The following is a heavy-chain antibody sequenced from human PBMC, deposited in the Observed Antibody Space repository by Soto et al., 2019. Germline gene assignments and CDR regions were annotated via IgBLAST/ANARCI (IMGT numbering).Heavy chain of an antibody. V-gene: IGHV3-30*03. CDR2: ILYDGSDQ. CDR1: GFTFSDYG. CDR3: AREFVYGDYGGWFDP. D-gene: IGHD4-17*01. Sequence: GGSLRLSCAASGFTFSDYGMHWVRQAPGKGLEWVAVILYDGSDQYYADSVKGRFTISRDNSKNTLFLQMNSLRAEDTAVYFCAREFVYGDYGGWFDPWGQGTQVTVSS. J-gene: IGHJ5*02.